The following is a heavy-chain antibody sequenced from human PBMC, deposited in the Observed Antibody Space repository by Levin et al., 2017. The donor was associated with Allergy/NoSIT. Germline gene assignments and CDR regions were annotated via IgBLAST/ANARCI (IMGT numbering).Heavy chain of an antibody. Sequence: GGSLRLSCAASGYTFSSYEMNWVRRAPGKGLEWVSYISSTGSTIYSADSVKGRFTISRDNAKNSLYLHMNSLRAEDTAVYYCARQLGNFWSGYNYFDYWGQGTLVTVSS. CDR1: GYTFSSYE. D-gene: IGHD3-3*01. CDR2: ISSTGSTI. V-gene: IGHV3-48*03. CDR3: ARQLGNFWSGYNYFDY. J-gene: IGHJ4*02.